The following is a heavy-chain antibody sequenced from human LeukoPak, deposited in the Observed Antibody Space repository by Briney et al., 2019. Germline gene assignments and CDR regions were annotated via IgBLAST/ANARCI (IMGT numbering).Heavy chain of an antibody. J-gene: IGHJ5*02. CDR2: IYYSGST. CDR1: GGSISSSSYY. D-gene: IGHD1-7*01. CDR3: VRGGVPALVGTKVRRPWFDP. Sequence: SETLSLTCTVSGGSISSSSYYWGWIRQPPGKGLEWIGSIYYSGSTNYNPSLKSRVTMSVDTSKNQFSLKLSSVTAADTAVYYCVRGGVPALVGTKVRRPWFDPWSQGTLVTVSS. V-gene: IGHV4-39*07.